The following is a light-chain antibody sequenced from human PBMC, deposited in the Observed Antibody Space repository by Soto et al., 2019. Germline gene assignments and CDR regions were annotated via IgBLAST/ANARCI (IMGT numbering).Light chain of an antibody. CDR1: QSVSNN. V-gene: IGKV3-15*01. CDR3: QQYNNWPIT. J-gene: IGKJ5*01. CDR2: GAS. Sequence: EIVMTQSPASLSVSPEEGATLSCTASQSVSNNLAWYLQKPGQSPRLLLYGASTRATGVPARFSGSGSGTEFTLTISSLQSEDFEIYYCQQYNNWPITFGQGTRLEIK.